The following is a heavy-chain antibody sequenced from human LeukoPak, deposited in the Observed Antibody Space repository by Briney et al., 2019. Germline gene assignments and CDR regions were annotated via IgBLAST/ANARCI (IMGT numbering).Heavy chain of an antibody. D-gene: IGHD1-26*01. CDR1: GFTVSSNY. CDR3: AREGGWEGYGMDV. Sequence: PGGSLRLSCAASGFTVSSNYMSWVRQAPGKGLEWVSVIYSGGSTYYADSVKGRFTISRDNSKNTLYLQMNSLRAEDTAVYYCAREGGWEGYGMDVWGQGTTVTVSS. J-gene: IGHJ6*02. CDR2: IYSGGST. V-gene: IGHV3-53*01.